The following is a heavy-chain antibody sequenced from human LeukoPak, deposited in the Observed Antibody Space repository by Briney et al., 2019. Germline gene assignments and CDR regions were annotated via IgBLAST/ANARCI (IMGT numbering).Heavy chain of an antibody. CDR3: ARVWRDCSGGSCYSSGMDV. CDR1: GYTFTSYG. J-gene: IGHJ6*02. CDR2: ISAYNGNT. Sequence: GASVKVSCKASGYTFTSYGISWVRQAPGQGLEWMGWISAYNGNTNYAQKLQGRVTMTTDTSTSTAYIELRSLRSDATAVYYCARVWRDCSGGSCYSSGMDVWGQGTTVTVSS. D-gene: IGHD2-15*01. V-gene: IGHV1-18*01.